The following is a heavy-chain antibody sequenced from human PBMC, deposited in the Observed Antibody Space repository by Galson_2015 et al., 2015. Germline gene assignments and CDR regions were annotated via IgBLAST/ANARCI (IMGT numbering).Heavy chain of an antibody. J-gene: IGHJ6*02. CDR3: ANIVVVPAARRRYYYYGMDV. CDR1: GGSFSGYY. Sequence: ETLSLTCTVSGGSFSGYYWSWIRQPPGKGLEWIGEINHSGSTNYNPSLKSRVTISVDTSKNQFSLKLSSVTAADTAVYYCANIVVVPAARRRYYYYGMDVWGQGTTVTVSS. CDR2: INHSGST. V-gene: IGHV4-34*01. D-gene: IGHD2-2*01.